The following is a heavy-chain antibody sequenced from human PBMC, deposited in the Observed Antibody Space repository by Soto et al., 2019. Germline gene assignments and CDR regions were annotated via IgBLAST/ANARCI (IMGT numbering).Heavy chain of an antibody. Sequence: QVQLVESGGGVVQPGRSLRLSCAASGFTFSSYAMHWVRQAPGKGLEWVAVISYDGSNKYYADSVKGRFTISRDNSKNTLYLQMNSLRAEDTAVYDCARAGDYYYGMDVWGQGTTVTVSS. D-gene: IGHD3-10*01. CDR2: ISYDGSNK. CDR3: ARAGDYYYGMDV. J-gene: IGHJ6*02. V-gene: IGHV3-30-3*01. CDR1: GFTFSSYA.